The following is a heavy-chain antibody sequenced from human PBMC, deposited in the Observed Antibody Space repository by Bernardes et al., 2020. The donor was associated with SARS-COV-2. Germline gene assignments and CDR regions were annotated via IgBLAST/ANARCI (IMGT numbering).Heavy chain of an antibody. Sequence: GWSLRLSCAASGFTVSSNHMSWVRQAPGKGLEWVSVISSGGSTDYADAVKGRFTISRNNSKNTLYHQMNSLRAEDTAVYYCAREGGCRHYYSYAMDVWSQGTTVIVS. D-gene: IGHD2-15*01. J-gene: IGHJ6*02. V-gene: IGHV3-66*01. CDR2: ISSGGST. CDR3: AREGGCRHYYSYAMDV. CDR1: GFTVSSNH.